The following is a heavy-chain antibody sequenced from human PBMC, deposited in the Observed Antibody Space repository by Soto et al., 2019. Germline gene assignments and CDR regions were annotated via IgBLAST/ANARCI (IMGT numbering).Heavy chain of an antibody. D-gene: IGHD6-13*01. J-gene: IGHJ4*02. CDR3: ARGGSSSWYTHYYFDY. CDR2: IYYSGST. CDR1: GGSISSYY. V-gene: IGHV4-59*01. Sequence: PSETLSLTCTVSGGSISSYYWSWIRQPPGKGLEWIGYIYYSGSTNYNPSLKSRVTISVDTSKNQFSLKLSSVTAADTAVYYCARGGSSSWYTHYYFDYWGQGTPVTVSS.